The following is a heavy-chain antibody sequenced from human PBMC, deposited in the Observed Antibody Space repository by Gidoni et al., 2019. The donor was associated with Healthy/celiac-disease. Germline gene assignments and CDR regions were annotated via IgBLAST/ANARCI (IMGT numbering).Heavy chain of an antibody. CDR1: GGSISSYY. CDR3: AGQYYYDSSGYYSPFDY. V-gene: IGHV4-59*01. CDR2: IYYSGST. Sequence: QVQLQESGPGLVKPSETLSLTCTVSGGSISSYYWSWIRQPPGKGLEWIGYIYYSGSTNYNPSLKSRVTISVDTSKNQFSLKLSSVTAADTAVYYCAGQYYYDSSGYYSPFDYWGQGTLVTVSS. D-gene: IGHD3-22*01. J-gene: IGHJ4*02.